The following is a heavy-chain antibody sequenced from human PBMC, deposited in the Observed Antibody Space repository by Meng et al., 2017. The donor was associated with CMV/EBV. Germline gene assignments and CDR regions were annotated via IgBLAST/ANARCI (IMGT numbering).Heavy chain of an antibody. D-gene: IGHD3-10*01. CDR1: GFTFSDYY. J-gene: IGHJ6*02. Sequence: GGSLRLSCAASGFTFSDYYMSWIRQAPGKGLEWVSYISSSGSTIYYADSVKGRFTISRDNAKNSLYLQMNSLRAEDTALYYCAKDIKKADYYGSGFYGMDVWGQGTTVTVSS. CDR2: ISSSGSTI. V-gene: IGHV3-11*01. CDR3: AKDIKKADYYGSGFYGMDV.